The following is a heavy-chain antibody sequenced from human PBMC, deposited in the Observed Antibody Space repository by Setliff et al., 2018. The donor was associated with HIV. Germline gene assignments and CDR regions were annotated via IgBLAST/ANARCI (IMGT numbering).Heavy chain of an antibody. V-gene: IGHV1-18*01. CDR1: GYTFTSYG. CDR3: AMGVVVAATPEPSH. J-gene: IGHJ4*02. CDR2: ISTYNDNT. Sequence: ASVKVSCKASGYTFTSYGISWVRQAPGQGLEWMGWISTYNDNTNYAQKLQGRVTMTTDTSTSTAYMELRSLRSDDTAVYYCAMGVVVAATPEPSHWGQGTLVTVSS. D-gene: IGHD2-15*01.